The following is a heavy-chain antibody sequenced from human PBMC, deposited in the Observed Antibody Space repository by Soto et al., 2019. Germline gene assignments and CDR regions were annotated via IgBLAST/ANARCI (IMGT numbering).Heavy chain of an antibody. CDR2: IYHSGRT. D-gene: IGHD2-15*01. CDR3: AKKPGYDNNWHFTFDG. V-gene: IGHV4-4*02. CDR1: GASISSDHW. Sequence: QVHLQESGPGLVKPSGTLSLTCAVSGASISSDHWWSWVRQTPGKGLEWIGEIYHSGRTNYNPSLESRVTVSVDKSKKQFSLRLTSVVAADTAVYYCAKKPGYDNNWHFTFDGWGQGTLVTVSS. J-gene: IGHJ4*02.